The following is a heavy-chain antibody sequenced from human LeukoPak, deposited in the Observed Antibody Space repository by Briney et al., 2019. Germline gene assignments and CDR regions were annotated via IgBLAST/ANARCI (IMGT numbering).Heavy chain of an antibody. Sequence: TSETLSLTCTVSGGSISGGDYYWSWIRQPPGKGLEWIGYIYYSGSTYYNPSLKSRVTISVDTSKNQFSLKLSSVTAADTAVYYCASGTIGYCSGGSCYTDAFDIWGQGTMVTVSS. CDR1: GGSISGGDYY. V-gene: IGHV4-30-4*01. CDR3: ASGTIGYCSGGSCYTDAFDI. D-gene: IGHD2-15*01. CDR2: IYYSGST. J-gene: IGHJ3*02.